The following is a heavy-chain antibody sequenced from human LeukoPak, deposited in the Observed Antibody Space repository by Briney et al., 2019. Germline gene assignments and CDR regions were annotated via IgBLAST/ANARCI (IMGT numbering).Heavy chain of an antibody. V-gene: IGHV3-23*01. CDR3: AKDQEEGGALDI. CDR1: GFTFSSYA. D-gene: IGHD3-16*01. Sequence: PGGSLRLSCAASGFTFSSYAMSWVRRAPGKGLEWVSAISGSGGSTYYADSVKGRFTISRDNSKNTLYLQMNSLRAEDTAVYYCAKDQEEGGALDIWGQGTMVTVSS. J-gene: IGHJ3*02. CDR2: ISGSGGST.